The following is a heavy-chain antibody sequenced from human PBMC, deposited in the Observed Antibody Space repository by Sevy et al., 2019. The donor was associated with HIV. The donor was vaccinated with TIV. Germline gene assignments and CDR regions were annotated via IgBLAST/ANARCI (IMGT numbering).Heavy chain of an antibody. CDR3: ARDLPPSATTVPHFDC. CDR1: GFTFSSYE. J-gene: IGHJ4*02. CDR2: ISNSGTAM. Sequence: GGSLRLSCAASGFTFSSYEMNWVRQAPGKGLEWILYISNSGTAMYYSDSVRGRFTISRDNARRSLYLQMNSLRAEDTAVYYCARDLPPSATTVPHFDCWGQGTLVTVSS. D-gene: IGHD4-17*01. V-gene: IGHV3-48*03.